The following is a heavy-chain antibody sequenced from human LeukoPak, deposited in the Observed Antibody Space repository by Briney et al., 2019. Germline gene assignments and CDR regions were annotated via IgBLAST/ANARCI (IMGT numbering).Heavy chain of an antibody. J-gene: IGHJ5*02. CDR3: AREGYCSGGSCYNWFDP. Sequence: ASVKVSCKASGYTFTVYYMHWVRQAPGQGLEWMGWINPNSGGTNYAQKFQGRVTMTRDTSISTAYMELSRLRSDDTAVYYCAREGYCSGGSCYNWFDPWGQGTLVTVSS. CDR1: GYTFTVYY. D-gene: IGHD2-15*01. CDR2: INPNSGGT. V-gene: IGHV1-2*02.